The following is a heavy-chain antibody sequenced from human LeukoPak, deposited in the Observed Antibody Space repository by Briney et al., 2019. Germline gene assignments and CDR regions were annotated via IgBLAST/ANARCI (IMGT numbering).Heavy chain of an antibody. CDR1: AFTISSYC. Sequence: GGSLRLSCAASAFTISSYCMNWVSQAPGKGLEWVSSISSSSSYIYYADSVKGRFTISKDNAKNPLYLQMNSLRAEDTAVYYCARGILTGAFAIWGQGTMVTVSS. V-gene: IGHV3-21*01. CDR3: ARGILTGAFAI. J-gene: IGHJ3*02. CDR2: ISSSSSYI.